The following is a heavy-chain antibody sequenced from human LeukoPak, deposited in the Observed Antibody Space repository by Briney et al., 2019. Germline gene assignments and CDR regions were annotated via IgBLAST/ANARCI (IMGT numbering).Heavy chain of an antibody. Sequence: GGSLRLSCAASGFTFTTYGMHWVRQAPGKGLEWVACIYPDGTNKDYADSVKGRFIISRDNSKNTLFLQMNSLRAEDTAVYYCAKDWSGNYNWSDPWGQGTLVTVSS. CDR3: AKDWSGNYNWSDP. J-gene: IGHJ5*02. CDR1: GFTFTTYG. V-gene: IGHV3-30*02. CDR2: IYPDGTNK. D-gene: IGHD3-3*01.